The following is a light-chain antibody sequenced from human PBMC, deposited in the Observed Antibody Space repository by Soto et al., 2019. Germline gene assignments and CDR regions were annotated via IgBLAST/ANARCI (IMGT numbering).Light chain of an antibody. V-gene: IGKV3-15*01. CDR2: ATS. CDR3: HQYHKGPQWT. CDR1: EGVGTN. Sequence: EVVMTQSPATLSVSPGDSATLSCRASEGVGTNLAWYQQTPGQGPRLLIYATSTRATGIPARFCGSGSGTEFTLTISGLQSEDLATYYCHQYHKGPQWTFDQGTKVEIK. J-gene: IGKJ1*01.